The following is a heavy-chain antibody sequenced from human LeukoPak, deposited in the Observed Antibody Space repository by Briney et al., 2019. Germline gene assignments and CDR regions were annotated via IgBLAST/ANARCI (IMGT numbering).Heavy chain of an antibody. J-gene: IGHJ4*02. D-gene: IGHD3-10*01. CDR1: GDSVSGSPAV. CDR2: AYYRSKWFI. Sequence: SQTLSLTCAISGDSVSGSPAVWNWIRQSPSRGLEWLGRAYYRSKWFIDYALSVKGRITITPDTSKNQFSLQQNSVTAEDTVVYNCARGAVRGGTNFDYWGQGTLVTVSS. CDR3: ARGAVRGGTNFDY. V-gene: IGHV6-1*01.